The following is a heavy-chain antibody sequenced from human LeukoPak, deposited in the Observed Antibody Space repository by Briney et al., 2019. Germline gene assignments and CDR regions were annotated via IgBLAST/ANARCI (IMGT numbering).Heavy chain of an antibody. Sequence: GASVKVSCKASGYTFTSYYMHWVRQAPGQGLEWMGWISAYNGNTNYAQKLQGRVTMTTDTSTSTAYMELRSLRSDDTAVYYCARYGDYGSRGFFDYWGQGTLVTVSS. D-gene: IGHD4-17*01. CDR3: ARYGDYGSRGFFDY. CDR2: ISAYNGNT. CDR1: GYTFTSYY. V-gene: IGHV1-18*04. J-gene: IGHJ4*02.